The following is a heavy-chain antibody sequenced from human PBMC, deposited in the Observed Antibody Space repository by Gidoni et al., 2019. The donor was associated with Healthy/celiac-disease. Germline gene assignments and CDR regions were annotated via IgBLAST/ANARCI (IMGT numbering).Heavy chain of an antibody. D-gene: IGHD1-20*01. J-gene: IGHJ6*02. Sequence: QLQLQESGPGLVQPSEALSLTCTVSGGSISSSSYYWGWIRQPPGTGLEWLGSIYYSWSTYYNPSLKSRVTISVDTSKNQFSLKLSSVTAADTAVYYCASRYNWNPGGMDVWGQGTTVTVSS. CDR1: GGSISSSSYY. CDR3: ASRYNWNPGGMDV. CDR2: IYYSWST. V-gene: IGHV4-39*01.